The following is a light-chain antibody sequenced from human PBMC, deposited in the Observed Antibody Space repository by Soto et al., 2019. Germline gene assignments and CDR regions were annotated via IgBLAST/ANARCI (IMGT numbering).Light chain of an antibody. CDR3: QHYNNWPT. CDR2: DAS. CDR1: QSVRSN. J-gene: IGKJ1*01. V-gene: IGKV3-15*01. Sequence: EIVLTPSPRTLSPSPRESATLSCRASQSVRSNLAWYQQRPGQAPRLLIYDASTRATDIPARFSGSGSGTDFTLTISSLQSEDFAVYYCQHYNNWPTFGLGTKVDIK.